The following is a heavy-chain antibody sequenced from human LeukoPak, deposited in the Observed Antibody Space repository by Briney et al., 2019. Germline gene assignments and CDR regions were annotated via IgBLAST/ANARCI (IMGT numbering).Heavy chain of an antibody. CDR2: IIPIFGTA. Sequence: GASVKVSCKASGGTFSSYAISWVRLAPGQGLEWMGGIIPIFGTANYAQKFQGRVTITADESTSTAYMELSSLRSEDTAVYYCAREGITMVRGVIIPSQNFDYWGQGTLVTVSS. CDR1: GGTFSSYA. CDR3: AREGITMVRGVIIPSQNFDY. V-gene: IGHV1-69*13. J-gene: IGHJ4*02. D-gene: IGHD3-10*01.